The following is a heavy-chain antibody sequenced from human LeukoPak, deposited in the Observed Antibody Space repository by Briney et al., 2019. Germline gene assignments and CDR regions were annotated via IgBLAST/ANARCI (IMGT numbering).Heavy chain of an antibody. CDR1: GFTFSSYR. V-gene: IGHV3-7*01. Sequence: GGSLRLSCAASGFTFSSYRMSWVRQAPGKGLEWVANIKQDGSEKYYVDSVKGRFTISRDNAKNSLYLQMNSLRAEDTAVYYCARDDQYTTDAFDIWGQGTMVTVSS. D-gene: IGHD1-1*01. J-gene: IGHJ3*02. CDR2: IKQDGSEK. CDR3: ARDDQYTTDAFDI.